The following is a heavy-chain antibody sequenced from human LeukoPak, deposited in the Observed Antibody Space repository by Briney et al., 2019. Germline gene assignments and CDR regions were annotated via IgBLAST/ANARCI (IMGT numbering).Heavy chain of an antibody. J-gene: IGHJ4*02. Sequence: SVKVSCKASGGTFSSYAISWVRQAPGQGLGWMGGIIPIFGTANYAQKFQGRVTITADKSTSTAYMELSSLRSEDTAVYYCASDSSGYFFDYWGQGTLVTVSS. D-gene: IGHD3-22*01. CDR1: GGTFSSYA. CDR3: ASDSSGYFFDY. V-gene: IGHV1-69*06. CDR2: IIPIFGTA.